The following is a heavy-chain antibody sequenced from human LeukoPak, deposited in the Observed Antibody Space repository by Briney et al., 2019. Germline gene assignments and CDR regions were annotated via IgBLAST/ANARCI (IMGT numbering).Heavy chain of an antibody. V-gene: IGHV4-61*02. Sequence: SETLSLTCTVSSGSINSGSYYWDWIRQPAGKGLEWIGRIYSSGSTNYNPSLKSRVTISVDTSKNQFSLKLRSVTAADTAVYYCARYEAVAGVFDYWGQGTLVTVSS. CDR2: IYSSGST. CDR1: SGSINSGSYY. J-gene: IGHJ4*02. CDR3: ARYEAVAGVFDY. D-gene: IGHD6-19*01.